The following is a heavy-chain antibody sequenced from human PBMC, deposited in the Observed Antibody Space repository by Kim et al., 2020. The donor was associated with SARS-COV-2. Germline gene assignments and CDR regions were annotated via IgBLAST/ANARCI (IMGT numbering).Heavy chain of an antibody. V-gene: IGHV5-51*01. CDR3: ARHLRYCSSTSCPADY. CDR1: GYSFTSYW. J-gene: IGHJ4*02. CDR2: IYPGDSDT. Sequence: GESLKISCKGSGYSFTSYWIGWVRQMPGKRLEWLGIIYPGDSDTRYSPSFQGQVTISADKSTSTAYLQWSSQKASDTAMYYCARHLRYCSSTSCPADYWGQGTVVTVST. D-gene: IGHD2-2*01.